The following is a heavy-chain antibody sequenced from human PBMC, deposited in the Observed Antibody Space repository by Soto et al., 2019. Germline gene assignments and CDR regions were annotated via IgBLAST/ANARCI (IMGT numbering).Heavy chain of an antibody. D-gene: IGHD5-12*01. CDR1: GGTFSSYA. CDR3: ARVPRDGYNKNAFDI. CDR2: IIPIFGTA. J-gene: IGHJ3*02. V-gene: IGHV1-69*13. Sequence: SVKVSCKASGGTFSSYAISWVRQAPGQGLEWMGGIIPIFGTANYAQKFQGRVTITADEPTSTAYMELSSLRSEDTAVYYCARVPRDGYNKNAFDILGQGTMVTISS.